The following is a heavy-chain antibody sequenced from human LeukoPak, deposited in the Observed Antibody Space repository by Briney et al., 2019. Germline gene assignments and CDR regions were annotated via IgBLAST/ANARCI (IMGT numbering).Heavy chain of an antibody. V-gene: IGHV3-23*01. CDR1: GFTVSSHV. D-gene: IGHD6-19*01. Sequence: GGSLRLSCAASGFTVSSHVMTWVRQAPGKGPEWVSVVVGNIAGTTYYADSVKGRFTISRDSVTNTVDLQMSSLRAEDTAVYYCARDTSGWYGAFEFWGQGALVTVSS. CDR2: VVGNIAGTT. J-gene: IGHJ4*02. CDR3: ARDTSGWYGAFEF.